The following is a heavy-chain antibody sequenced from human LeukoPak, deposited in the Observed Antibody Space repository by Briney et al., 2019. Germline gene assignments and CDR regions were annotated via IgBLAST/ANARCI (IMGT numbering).Heavy chain of an antibody. D-gene: IGHD1-26*01. J-gene: IGHJ3*02. V-gene: IGHV4-38-2*01. CDR1: GYSISSGYY. CDR3: ARFGELFDSGAFDI. Sequence: SETLSLTCAVSGYSISSGYYWGWIRQPPGKGLEWIGSIYHSGSTYYNPSLKSRVTISVDTSKNQFSLKLSSVTAADTAVYYCARFGELFDSGAFDIWGQGTMVTVSS. CDR2: IYHSGST.